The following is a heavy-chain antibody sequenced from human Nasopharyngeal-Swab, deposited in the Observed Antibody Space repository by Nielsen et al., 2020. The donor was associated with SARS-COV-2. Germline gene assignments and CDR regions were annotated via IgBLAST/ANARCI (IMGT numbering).Heavy chain of an antibody. CDR3: ARDGLDYDFWSAYFMDV. J-gene: IGHJ6*02. D-gene: IGHD3-3*01. V-gene: IGHV3-23*01. CDR2: ISGSGDST. CDR1: GFTFSNYV. Sequence: GESLKISCAASGFTFSNYVMSWVRQAPGKGLEWLSGISGSGDSTYYADSVKGRFSISRDNSKNTLNLQMNSLRAEDTAVYYCARDGLDYDFWSAYFMDVWGQGTTVTVSS.